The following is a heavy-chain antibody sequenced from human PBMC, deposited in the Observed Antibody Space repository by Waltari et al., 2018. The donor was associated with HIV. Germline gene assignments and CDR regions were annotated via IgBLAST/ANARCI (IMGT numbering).Heavy chain of an antibody. J-gene: IGHJ6*02. D-gene: IGHD3-16*01. Sequence: QLHLQQSGPGLVNPSETLSLSCTVSGGSISTRTYYWSWIRQPPGMGLEWIGSIYYSGSTYYNPSLKSRVTVSVDTSRNQFSLKLYSVTAADTAVYYCTSGGVGSTEDFYYGMDVWGQGTTVTVSS. CDR1: GGSISTRTYY. CDR3: TSGGVGSTEDFYYGMDV. CDR2: IYYSGST. V-gene: IGHV4-39*01.